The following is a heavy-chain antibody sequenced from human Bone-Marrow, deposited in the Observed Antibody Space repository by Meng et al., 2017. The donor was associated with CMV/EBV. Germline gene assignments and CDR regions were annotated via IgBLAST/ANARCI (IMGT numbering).Heavy chain of an antibody. CDR2: ISAYNGNT. CDR1: GYTFTSDG. Sequence: QVQLVQPGSGARKPWASEKVSFKASGYTFTSDGISWVRLAPGQGLEWMGWISAYNGNTNNEQKPQGRGTMTTDKSTSTAYMVLRSLGSDDTAVYYCARVADSTLDYWGQGTLVTVSS. D-gene: IGHD2-2*01. J-gene: IGHJ4*02. V-gene: IGHV1-18*01. CDR3: ARVADSTLDY.